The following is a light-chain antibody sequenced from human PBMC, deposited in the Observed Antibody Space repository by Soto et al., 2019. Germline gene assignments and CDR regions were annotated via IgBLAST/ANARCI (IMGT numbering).Light chain of an antibody. CDR3: LQALQSLTT. CDR2: LTS. CDR1: QSLLYSNGNNY. Sequence: DIVMTQSPLSLPVTPGEPASISCRSSQSLLYSNGNNYLNRYLQKPGQSPQLLIYLTSYRAPGVPDSFSGIGSGIDFALKISRVEAEDFGVYYCLQALQSLTTFGQATRLEI. V-gene: IGKV2-28*01. J-gene: IGKJ5*01.